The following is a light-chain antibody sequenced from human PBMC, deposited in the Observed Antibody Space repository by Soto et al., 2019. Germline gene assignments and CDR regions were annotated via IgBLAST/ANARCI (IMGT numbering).Light chain of an antibody. CDR1: SSDVGSSNL. V-gene: IGLV2-23*02. Sequence: QSALTQPASVSGSPGQSITISCTGTSSDVGSSNLVSWYQQHPGKAPKLMIHEVSQRPSGVSHRFSGSKSANTASLTISRLQAEDEADYYCYSNAGGPWVFGGGTKLTVL. J-gene: IGLJ3*02. CDR3: YSNAGGPWV. CDR2: EVS.